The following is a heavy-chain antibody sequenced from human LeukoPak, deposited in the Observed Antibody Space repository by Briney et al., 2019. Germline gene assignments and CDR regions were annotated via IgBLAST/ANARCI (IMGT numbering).Heavy chain of an antibody. CDR3: ARGGTIVVLTTINY. J-gene: IGHJ4*02. D-gene: IGHD2-21*02. V-gene: IGHV3-48*04. Sequence: PGGSLRLSCEVSGFTFSDYSMNWVRQAPGKGLEWVSYISSSSNTIYYADSVRGRFTISRDNAKSSLYLQMNSLRAEDTAVYYCARGGTIVVLTTINYWGQGTLVTVSS. CDR2: ISSSSNTI. CDR1: GFTFSDYS.